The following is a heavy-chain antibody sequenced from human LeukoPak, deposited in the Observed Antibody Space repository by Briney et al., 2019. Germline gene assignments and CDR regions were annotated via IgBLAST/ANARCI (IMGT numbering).Heavy chain of an antibody. J-gene: IGHJ4*02. CDR2: INHSGST. Sequence: SETLSLTCAVYGGSFSGYYWSWIRQPPGKGLEWIGEINHSGSTNYNPSLKSRVTISVDTSKNQFSLKLSSVTAADTAVYYRASTLRYFEALFDYWGQGTLVTVSS. V-gene: IGHV4-34*01. D-gene: IGHD3-9*01. CDR3: ASTLRYFEALFDY. CDR1: GGSFSGYY.